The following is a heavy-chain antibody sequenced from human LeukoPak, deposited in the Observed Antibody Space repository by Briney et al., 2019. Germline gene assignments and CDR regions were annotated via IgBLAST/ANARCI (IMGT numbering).Heavy chain of an antibody. D-gene: IGHD3-3*01. Sequence: PSETLSLTCTVSGGSISSSSYYWGWIRQPPGRGLEWVGSIYYTGNTYSNSSLKSRVSMFVDTSKNQFSLILTSVTAADTAVYYCARQTGVGLFILPGGQGTLVTVSS. CDR3: ARQTGVGLFILP. V-gene: IGHV4-39*01. J-gene: IGHJ4*02. CDR2: IYYTGNT. CDR1: GGSISSSSYY.